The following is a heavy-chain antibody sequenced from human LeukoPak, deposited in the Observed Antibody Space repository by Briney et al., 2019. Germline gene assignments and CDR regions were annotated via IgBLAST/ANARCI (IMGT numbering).Heavy chain of an antibody. CDR1: GYTFTGYY. J-gene: IGHJ6*02. Sequence: ASVKVSCKASGYTFTGYYLHWVRQAPGQGLEWMAWINPNSGGTNYAQQFQGRVTMTRDTSISTAYMELSRLRSDDTAVYYCARDGSGSYTYYYYYGMDVWGQGTTVTVSS. CDR2: INPNSGGT. D-gene: IGHD3-10*01. CDR3: ARDGSGSYTYYYYYGMDV. V-gene: IGHV1-2*02.